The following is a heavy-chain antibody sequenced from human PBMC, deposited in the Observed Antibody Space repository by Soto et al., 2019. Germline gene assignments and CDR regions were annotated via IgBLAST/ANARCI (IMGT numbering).Heavy chain of an antibody. Sequence: ASVKVSCKASGYTFTSYGISCVRQAPGQGLEWMGWISAYNGNTNYAQKLQGRVTMTTDTSTSTAYMELRSLRSDDTAVYYCARDGIAAAGDYYYYYGMDVWGQGTTVTVSS. D-gene: IGHD6-13*01. CDR3: ARDGIAAAGDYYYYYGMDV. CDR2: ISAYNGNT. V-gene: IGHV1-18*04. J-gene: IGHJ6*02. CDR1: GYTFTSYG.